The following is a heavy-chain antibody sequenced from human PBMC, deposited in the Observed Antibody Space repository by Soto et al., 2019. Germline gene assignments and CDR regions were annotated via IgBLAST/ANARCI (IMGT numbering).Heavy chain of an antibody. J-gene: IGHJ4*02. CDR2: IIPIFGTA. CDR3: ARDDIADRDGYNSILPDDY. Sequence: QVQLVQSGAEVKKPGSSVKVSCKASGGTFSSYAISWVRQAPGQGLEWMGGIIPIFGTANYAQKFQGRVTITADESTSTAYMELSSLRSEDTAVYYCARDDIADRDGYNSILPDDYWGQGTLVTVSS. V-gene: IGHV1-69*01. D-gene: IGHD5-12*01. CDR1: GGTFSSYA.